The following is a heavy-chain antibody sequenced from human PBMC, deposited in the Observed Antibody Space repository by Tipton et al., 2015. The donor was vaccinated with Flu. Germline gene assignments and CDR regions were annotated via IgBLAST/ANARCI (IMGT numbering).Heavy chain of an antibody. CDR2: IWPDGTHR. J-gene: IGHJ4*02. V-gene: IGHV3-33*01. D-gene: IGHD3-22*01. CDR1: GFTISSYG. Sequence: SGFTISSYGMHWVRQAPGKGLEWVAVIWPDGTHRYYADSVKGRFTISRDSSKNTLYLQMNSLRSEDTAVYSCARGEYYYDSSGYPEYWGQGTLVTVSS. CDR3: ARGEYYYDSSGYPEY.